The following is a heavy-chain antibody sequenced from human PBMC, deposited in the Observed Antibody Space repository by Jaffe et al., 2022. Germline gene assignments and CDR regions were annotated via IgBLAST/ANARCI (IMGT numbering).Heavy chain of an antibody. Sequence: QVQLQQWGAGLLKPSETLSLTCAVYGGSFSGYYWSWIRQPPGKGLEWIGEINHSGSTNYNPSLKSRVTISVDTSKNQFSLKLSSVTAADTAVYYCARGRRDSSSWYSKNYYMDVWGKGTTVTVSS. J-gene: IGHJ6*03. CDR1: GGSFSGYY. CDR3: ARGRRDSSSWYSKNYYMDV. CDR2: INHSGST. D-gene: IGHD6-13*01. V-gene: IGHV4-34*01.